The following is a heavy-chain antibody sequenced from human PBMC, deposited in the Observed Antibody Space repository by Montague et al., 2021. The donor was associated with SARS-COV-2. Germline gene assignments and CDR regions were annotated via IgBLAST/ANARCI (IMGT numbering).Heavy chain of an antibody. CDR1: GGSISSSSYY. CDR3: ARGIRRTWRQLGVRSGFDY. V-gene: IGHV4-39*07. Sequence: SETLSLTCTVSGGSISSSSYYWGWIRQPPGKGLEWIGSIYYSGXTXYXXXXMXRVTISVDTSKNQFSLKLSSVTAADTAVYYCARGIRRTWRQLGVRSGFDYWGQGTLVTVSS. J-gene: IGHJ4*02. D-gene: IGHD5-18*01. CDR2: IYYSGXT.